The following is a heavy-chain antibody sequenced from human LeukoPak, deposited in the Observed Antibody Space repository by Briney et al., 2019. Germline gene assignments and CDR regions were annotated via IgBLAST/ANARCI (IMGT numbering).Heavy chain of an antibody. Sequence: KVSCKASGGTFSSYAISWVRQAPGQGLEWMGGIIPIFGTANYAQKFQGRVTITADESTSTAYMELSSLRSEDTAVYYCARDDELLGYYYGMDVWGKGTTVTVSS. J-gene: IGHJ6*04. CDR1: GGTFSSYA. V-gene: IGHV1-69*01. CDR2: IIPIFGTA. D-gene: IGHD2-15*01. CDR3: ARDDELLGYYYGMDV.